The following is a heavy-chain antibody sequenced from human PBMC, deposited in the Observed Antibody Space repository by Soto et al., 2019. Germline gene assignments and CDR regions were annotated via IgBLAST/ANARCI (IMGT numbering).Heavy chain of an antibody. CDR2: IYHSGST. J-gene: IGHJ6*02. V-gene: IGHV4-4*02. D-gene: IGHD2-2*01. Sequence: QVQLQESGPGLVKPSGTLSLTCAVSGGSISSSNWWSWVRQPPGKGLEWIGEIYHSGSTNYNPSLKSRVTISVDKSKNQFSLKLSSVTAADTAVYYCARVGRTSCLPLCGYYGMDVWGQGTTVTVSS. CDR3: ARVGRTSCLPLCGYYGMDV. CDR1: GGSISSSNW.